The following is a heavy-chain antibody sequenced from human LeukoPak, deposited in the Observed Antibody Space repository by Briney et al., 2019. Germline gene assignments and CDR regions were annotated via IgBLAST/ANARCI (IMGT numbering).Heavy chain of an antibody. CDR2: ISSGSNHI. V-gene: IGHV3-21*01. J-gene: IGHJ4*02. Sequence: GGSLRLSCAASGFSFSSYSMNWVRQAPGKGRECVVSISSGSNHIYYADSVKGRFTISRDNAKNSLYLQVSTLRAEDTAVYYCAREISSSTSFDYWGQGTLVTVSS. D-gene: IGHD2-2*01. CDR1: GFSFSSYS. CDR3: AREISSSTSFDY.